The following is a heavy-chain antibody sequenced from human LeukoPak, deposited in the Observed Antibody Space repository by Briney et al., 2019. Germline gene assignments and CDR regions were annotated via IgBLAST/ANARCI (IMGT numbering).Heavy chain of an antibody. CDR3: ARGSRDGYKAGPFDY. J-gene: IGHJ4*02. V-gene: IGHV1-69*05. CDR2: IIPIFGTA. D-gene: IGHD5-24*01. Sequence: SVKVSCKASGGTFSSYAISWVRQAPGQGLEWMGGIIPIFGTANYAQKFQGRVTITTDESTSTAYMELSSLRSEDTAVYYCARGSRDGYKAGPFDYWGQGTLITVSS. CDR1: GGTFSSYA.